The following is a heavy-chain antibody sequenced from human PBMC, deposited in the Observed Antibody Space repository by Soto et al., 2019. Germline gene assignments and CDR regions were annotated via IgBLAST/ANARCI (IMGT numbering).Heavy chain of an antibody. J-gene: IGHJ6*02. V-gene: IGHV3-48*03. CDR2: ISSSGSTI. CDR1: GFTFSSYE. D-gene: IGHD2-15*01. Sequence: PGGSLRLSCAASGFTFSSYEMNWVRQAPGKGLEWVSYISSSGSTIYYADSVRGRFTISRDNAKNSLYLQMNSLRAEDTAVYYCAREWVVVVVAATGGMDVWGQGTTVTVSS. CDR3: AREWVVVVVAATGGMDV.